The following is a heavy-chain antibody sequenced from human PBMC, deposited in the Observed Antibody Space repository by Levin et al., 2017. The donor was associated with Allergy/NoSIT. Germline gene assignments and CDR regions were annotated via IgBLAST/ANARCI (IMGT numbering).Heavy chain of an antibody. D-gene: IGHD6-13*01. Sequence: GESLKISCKGSGYSFTSYWIGWVRQMPGKGLEWMGIIYPGDSDTRYSPSFQGQVTISADKSISTAYLPWSSLKASDPATYYCARAGIAAAGAYYFDYWGQGTLVTVSS. CDR3: ARAGIAAAGAYYFDY. CDR1: GYSFTSYW. CDR2: IYPGDSDT. J-gene: IGHJ4*02. V-gene: IGHV5-51*01.